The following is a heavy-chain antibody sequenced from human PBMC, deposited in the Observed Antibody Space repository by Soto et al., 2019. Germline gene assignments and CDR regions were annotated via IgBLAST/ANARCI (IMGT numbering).Heavy chain of an antibody. CDR3: ARNPVGRTYPYTCDI. CDR2: ISSSSRAR. Sequence: GGSLSLSCAASGFTFSSFSMSWVRQAPGKGLEWVSYISSSSRARYYADSVKGRFTISRDNAKSSVYLQMNSLRDEDTAIYYCARNPVGRTYPYTCDIWGQGTVVTVSS. J-gene: IGHJ3*02. CDR1: GFTFSSFS. V-gene: IGHV3-48*02. D-gene: IGHD1-26*01.